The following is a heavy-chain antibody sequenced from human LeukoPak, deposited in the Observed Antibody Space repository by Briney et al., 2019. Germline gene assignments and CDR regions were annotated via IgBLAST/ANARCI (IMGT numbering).Heavy chain of an antibody. CDR3: ATSSGGYCSSTSCYAHY. CDR2: ISGSGGST. Sequence: PGGSLRLSCAASGFTFSSYAMSWVRQAPGKGLEWVSAISGSGGSTYYADSVKGRFTISRDNSKNTLYLQMNGLRADDTAVHYCATSSGGYCSSTSCYAHYWGQGTLVTVSS. CDR1: GFTFSSYA. V-gene: IGHV3-23*01. J-gene: IGHJ4*02. D-gene: IGHD2-2*01.